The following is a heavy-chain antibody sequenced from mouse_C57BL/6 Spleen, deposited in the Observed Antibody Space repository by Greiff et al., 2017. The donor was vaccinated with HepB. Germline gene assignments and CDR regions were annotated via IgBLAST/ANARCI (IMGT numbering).Heavy chain of an antibody. V-gene: IGHV10-1*01. CDR1: GFSFNTYA. Sequence: EVHLVESGGGLVQPKGSLKLSCAASGFSFNTYAMNWVRQAPGKGLEWVARIRSKSNNYATYYADSVKDRFTISRDDSESMLYLQMNNLKTEDTAMYYCVSSTVVATKEDYAMDYWGQGTSVTVSS. D-gene: IGHD1-1*01. J-gene: IGHJ4*01. CDR3: VSSTVVATKEDYAMDY. CDR2: IRSKSNNYAT.